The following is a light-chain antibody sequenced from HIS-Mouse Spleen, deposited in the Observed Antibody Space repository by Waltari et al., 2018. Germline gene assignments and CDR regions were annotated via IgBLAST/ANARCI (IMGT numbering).Light chain of an antibody. Sequence: QSALTQPRSVSGSPGQSVTLSCTGTSSDGVGYNYVSWYQQHPGKAPKLMIYDVSKRPSGVPDRFSGSKSGNTASLTISGLQAEDEADYYCCSYAGSYPVVFGGGTKLTVL. CDR1: SSDGVGYNY. J-gene: IGLJ2*01. CDR2: DVS. V-gene: IGLV2-11*01. CDR3: CSYAGSYPVV.